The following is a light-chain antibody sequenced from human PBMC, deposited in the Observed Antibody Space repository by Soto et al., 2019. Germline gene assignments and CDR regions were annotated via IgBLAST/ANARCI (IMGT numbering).Light chain of an antibody. V-gene: IGLV1-44*01. CDR1: SSNIGTNT. Sequence: QSVLTQPPSASGTPGQRVTISCSGSSSNIGTNTVNWYQQLPGTAPKLLIYSNNQRPSGVPARFSGSQSGTSASLAISGLQSEDEADYYCAAWDDSLNGAVFGGGTQLTVL. J-gene: IGLJ7*01. CDR2: SNN. CDR3: AAWDDSLNGAV.